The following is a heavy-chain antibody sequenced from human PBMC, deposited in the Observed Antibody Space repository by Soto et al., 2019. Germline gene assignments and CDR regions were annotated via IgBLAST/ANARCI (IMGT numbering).Heavy chain of an antibody. Sequence: QVQLQESGPGLVKPSQTLSLTCTVSGVSISSGGYYWSWIRQHPGKGLEWIGYIYYSGSTYYNPSLKSRVTISVDTSKNQFSLKLSSVTAADTAVYYCARDVGSGSYFDYWGQGTLVTVSS. CDR2: IYYSGST. D-gene: IGHD3-10*01. CDR1: GVSISSGGYY. V-gene: IGHV4-31*03. J-gene: IGHJ4*02. CDR3: ARDVGSGSYFDY.